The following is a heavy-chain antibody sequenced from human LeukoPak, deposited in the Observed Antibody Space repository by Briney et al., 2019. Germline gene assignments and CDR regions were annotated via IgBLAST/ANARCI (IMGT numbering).Heavy chain of an antibody. D-gene: IGHD5-12*01. J-gene: IGHJ6*03. Sequence: PGGSLRLSCAASGFTFSRHWMSWVRQAPGRGLEWVANINQDGSEKAYVDSVKGRFTVSRDNAKNALYLVINSLRAEDTAVYFCARDRDGGCDSLYYYYYMDVWGKGTTVTVSS. CDR1: GFTFSRHW. V-gene: IGHV3-7*01. CDR3: ARDRDGGCDSLYYYYYMDV. CDR2: INQDGSEK.